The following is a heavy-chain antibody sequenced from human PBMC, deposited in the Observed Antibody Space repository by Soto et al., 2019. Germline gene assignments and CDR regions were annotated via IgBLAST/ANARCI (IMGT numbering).Heavy chain of an antibody. D-gene: IGHD5-12*01. CDR2: ISSSGSTI. Sequence: GGSLRLSCAASGFTFSSYSMNWVRQAPGKGLEWVSSISSSGSTIYYADSVKGRFTISRDNAKNSLYLQMNSLRAEDTAVYYCARDDPVEMATCGYWGQGTLVTVSS. J-gene: IGHJ4*02. CDR1: GFTFSSYS. CDR3: ARDDPVEMATCGY. V-gene: IGHV3-48*04.